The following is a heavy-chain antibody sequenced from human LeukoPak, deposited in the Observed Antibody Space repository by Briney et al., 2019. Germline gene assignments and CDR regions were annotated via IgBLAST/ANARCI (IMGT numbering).Heavy chain of an antibody. CDR2: ISSSSSTI. V-gene: IGHV3-48*04. CDR3: ARESYDSSGYHSGYYMDV. D-gene: IGHD3-22*01. Sequence: PGGSLRLSCVGSGFSFSSYWLSWVRQAPGKGLEWVSYISSSSSTIYYADSVKGRFTISRDNAKNSLYLQMNSLRAEDTAVYYCARESYDSSGYHSGYYMDVWGKGTTVTVSS. J-gene: IGHJ6*03. CDR1: GFSFSSYW.